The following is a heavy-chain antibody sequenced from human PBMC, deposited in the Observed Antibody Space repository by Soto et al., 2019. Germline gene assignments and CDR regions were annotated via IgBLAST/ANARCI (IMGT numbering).Heavy chain of an antibody. CDR3: ARPLGWRDAFDI. D-gene: IGHD6-19*01. Sequence: EVQLVESGGGLVQPGGSLRLSCAASGFTFSNYWMNWVRQAPGKGLEWVANIKQDGSDQYYVDSVKGRFTISRDNAKNSLYLQMNSLRGEDTAVYYCARPLGWRDAFDIWGQGTMVTVSS. CDR1: GFTFSNYW. V-gene: IGHV3-7*01. CDR2: IKQDGSDQ. J-gene: IGHJ3*02.